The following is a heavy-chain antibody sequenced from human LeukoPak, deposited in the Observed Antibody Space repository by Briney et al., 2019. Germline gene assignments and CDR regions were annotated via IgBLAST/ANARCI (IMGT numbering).Heavy chain of an antibody. V-gene: IGHV3-66*01. CDR3: ARDLGHMGFDP. Sequence: GGSLRLSCAASGFTVRTNYMSWVRQAPGKGLEWVSVIYSGGSTYYADSVKGRFTITRDNSKNTLYLQMNSLRAEDTAVYYCARDLGHMGFDPWGQGTLVTVSS. CDR1: GFTVRTNY. CDR2: IYSGGST. J-gene: IGHJ5*02.